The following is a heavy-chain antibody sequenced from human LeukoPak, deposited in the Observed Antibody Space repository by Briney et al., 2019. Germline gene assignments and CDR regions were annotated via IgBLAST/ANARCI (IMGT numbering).Heavy chain of an antibody. CDR2: IKQDGSEK. V-gene: IGHV3-7*01. CDR1: GFTFSSYW. CDR3: ARANIAVAGPYYFDY. D-gene: IGHD6-19*01. Sequence: GGSLRLSSAASGFTFSSYWMSWVRQAPGKGLEWVANIKQDGSEKYYVDSVKGRFTISRDNAKNSLYLQMNSLRAEDTAVYYCARANIAVAGPYYFDYWGQGTLVTVSS. J-gene: IGHJ4*02.